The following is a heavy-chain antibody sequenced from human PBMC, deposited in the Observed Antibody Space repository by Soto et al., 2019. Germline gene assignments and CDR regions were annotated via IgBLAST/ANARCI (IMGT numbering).Heavy chain of an antibody. D-gene: IGHD6-13*01. J-gene: IGHJ4*02. Sequence: ASVKVSCKASGYTFTSYDINWVRQATGQGLEWMGWMNPNSGNTGYAQKFQGRVTMTRNTSISTAYMELSSLRSEDTAVYYCARDVAAGTIGNFDYWGQGTLVTVSS. CDR1: GYTFTSYD. CDR2: MNPNSGNT. CDR3: ARDVAAGTIGNFDY. V-gene: IGHV1-8*01.